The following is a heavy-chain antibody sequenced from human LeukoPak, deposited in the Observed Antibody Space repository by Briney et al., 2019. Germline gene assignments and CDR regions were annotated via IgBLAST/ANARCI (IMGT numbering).Heavy chain of an antibody. J-gene: IGHJ4*02. V-gene: IGHV3-66*01. Sequence: GGSLRLSCAASGFTVSSNYMSWVRQAPGKGLEWVSVIYSGGSTYYADSVKGRFTISRDNSKNTLYLQMNSLRAEDTAVYYCARDIYSSGSYYFDYWGQGTLVTVSS. CDR3: ARDIYSSGSYYFDY. CDR1: GFTVSSNY. D-gene: IGHD6-19*01. CDR2: IYSGGST.